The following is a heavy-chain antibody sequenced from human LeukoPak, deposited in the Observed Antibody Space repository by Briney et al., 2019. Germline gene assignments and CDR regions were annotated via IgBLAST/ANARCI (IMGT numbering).Heavy chain of an antibody. CDR3: ARDGLGCSSTSCPSPFDY. CDR2: ISSSASTI. Sequence: PGGSLRLSCAASGFTFSDYYMSWIRQAPGKGLDWVSYISSSASTIYYADSVKGRFTISRDNAKNSLYLQMNSLRAEDTAVYYCARDGLGCSSTSCPSPFDYWGQGTLVTVSS. J-gene: IGHJ4*02. CDR1: GFTFSDYY. V-gene: IGHV3-11*04. D-gene: IGHD2-2*01.